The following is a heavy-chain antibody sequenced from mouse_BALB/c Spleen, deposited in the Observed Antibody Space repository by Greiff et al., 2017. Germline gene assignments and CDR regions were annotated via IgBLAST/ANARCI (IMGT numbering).Heavy chain of an antibody. CDR1: GFAFSSYD. CDR2: ISSGGGST. V-gene: IGHV5-12-1*01. J-gene: IGHJ4*01. D-gene: IGHD3-1*01. Sequence: EVKVVESGGGLVKPGGSLKLSCAASGFAFSSYDMSWVRQTPEKRLEWVAYISSGGGSTYYPDTVKGRFTISRDNAKNTLYLQMSSLKSEDTAMYYCARPPRGYDMDYWGQGTPVTVSS. CDR3: ARPPRGYDMDY.